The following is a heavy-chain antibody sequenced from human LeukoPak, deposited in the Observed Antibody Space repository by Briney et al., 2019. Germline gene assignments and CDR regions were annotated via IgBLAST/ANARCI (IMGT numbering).Heavy chain of an antibody. CDR3: ARVDIVGDKYGMDV. D-gene: IGHD5-12*01. V-gene: IGHV1-18*01. CDR1: GYTFTSYV. J-gene: IGHJ6*02. CDR2: ISAYNGNT. Sequence: GASVKVSCKASGYTFTSYVISWVRPAPGQGLDWMGWISAYNGNTNYAQKLQGRVTMTTDTSKSTAYMELRSLRSDDTAVYYCARVDIVGDKYGMDVWGQGTTVTVSS.